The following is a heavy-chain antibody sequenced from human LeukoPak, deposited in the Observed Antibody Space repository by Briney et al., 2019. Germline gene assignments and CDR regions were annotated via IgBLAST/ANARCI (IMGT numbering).Heavy chain of an antibody. CDR1: GFTFSTYG. D-gene: IGHD2-15*01. V-gene: IGHV3-23*01. CDR3: AKNGDRGAYCSGGTCYPYYYHYMDV. CDR2: ITGSGGRT. J-gene: IGHJ6*03. Sequence: GGSLRLSCEVSGFTFSTYGMSWVRQAPGKGLEWVSAITGSGGRTYYADSVKGRFTISRDNSKNTLYLQMNSLSAEDTAVYYCAKNGDRGAYCSGGTCYPYYYHYMDVWGKGTTVTISS.